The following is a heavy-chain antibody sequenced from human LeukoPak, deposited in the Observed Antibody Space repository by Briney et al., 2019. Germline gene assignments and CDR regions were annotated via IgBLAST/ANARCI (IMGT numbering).Heavy chain of an antibody. J-gene: IGHJ3*02. CDR1: GFTFSSYG. V-gene: IGHV3-30*18. CDR2: ISHDGFNK. D-gene: IGHD6-13*01. CDR3: AKDIAGTWYGAFDI. Sequence: GGSLRLSCAASGFTFSSYGMHWVRQAPGKGLEWVAVISHDGFNKYHADSVKGRFSISRDNSQNTLYLQMNSLRADDTALYYCAKDIAGTWYGAFDIWGQGTMVTVSS.